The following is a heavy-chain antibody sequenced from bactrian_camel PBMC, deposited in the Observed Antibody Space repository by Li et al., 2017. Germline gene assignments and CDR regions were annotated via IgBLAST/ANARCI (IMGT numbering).Heavy chain of an antibody. Sequence: HVQLVESGGGLVQPGGSLRLSCAASGDIQSSCGMAWFRQAPGKERELVSTIDDDGDTEYAVSVKDRFTISKDNARQIQYLQMSNLKPEVTAMYYCAARGPYCYTKLSVRDFTYWGQGTQVTVS. CDR1: GDIQSSCG. J-gene: IGHJ6*01. CDR2: IDDDGDT. V-gene: IGHV3S6*01. CDR3: AARGPYCYTKLSVRDFTY. D-gene: IGHD2*01.